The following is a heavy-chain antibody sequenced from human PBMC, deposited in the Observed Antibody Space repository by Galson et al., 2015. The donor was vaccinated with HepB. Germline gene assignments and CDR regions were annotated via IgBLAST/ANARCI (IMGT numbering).Heavy chain of an antibody. Sequence: CAISGDSVSGNGAAWNWIRQSPSRGLEWLGRTYYRSKWYNDYAVSVESRITINSDTSKNQLSLQLNSVTPEDTAVYYCARGDSGFDSWGQGTLVTVSS. J-gene: IGHJ4*02. CDR3: ARGDSGFDS. D-gene: IGHD1-26*01. CDR2: TYYRSKWYN. CDR1: GDSVSGNGAA. V-gene: IGHV6-1*01.